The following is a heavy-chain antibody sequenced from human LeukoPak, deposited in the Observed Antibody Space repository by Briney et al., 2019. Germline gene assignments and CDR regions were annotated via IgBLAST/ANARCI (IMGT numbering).Heavy chain of an antibody. CDR2: ISGSGGRT. J-gene: IGHJ5*02. D-gene: IGHD1-26*01. Sequence: PGGSLRLSCAASGFSFSSNSMSWVRQAPGKGLEWVSAISGSGGRTFYADSVKGRFTISRDNSKNTLYLQMNSLRAEDTAVYYCARDVKRGNYRWFDPWGQGTLVTVSS. V-gene: IGHV3-23*01. CDR3: ARDVKRGNYRWFDP. CDR1: GFSFSSNS.